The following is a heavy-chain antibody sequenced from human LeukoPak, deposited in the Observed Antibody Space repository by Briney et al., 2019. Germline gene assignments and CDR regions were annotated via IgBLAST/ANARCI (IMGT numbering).Heavy chain of an antibody. CDR3: ARDRGSHPTWELSGFDY. J-gene: IGHJ4*02. CDR2: INWHGDST. D-gene: IGHD1-26*01. Sequence: GGSLRLSCAASGFTFDEYGMSWVRQAPGKGLEGVSGINWHGDSTDYADSVKGRFTISRDNAKNSVYLQINSLRAEDTAVYYCARDRGSHPTWELSGFDYWGQGTLVTVSS. CDR1: GFTFDEYG. V-gene: IGHV3-20*04.